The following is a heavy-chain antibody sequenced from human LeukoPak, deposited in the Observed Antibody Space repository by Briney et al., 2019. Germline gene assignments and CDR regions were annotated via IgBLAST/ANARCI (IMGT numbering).Heavy chain of an antibody. J-gene: IGHJ4*02. D-gene: IGHD6-13*01. CDR3: ARGAKPPGYSSSWSEVWHFDY. CDR2: INPSSGGT. CDR1: GYTFTGYY. V-gene: IGHV1-2*02. Sequence: ASVKVSCKASGYTFTGYYMHWVRQAPGQGLEWMGWINPSSGGTNYAQKFQGRVTMTRDTSISTAYMELSSLRSEDTAVYYCARGAKPPGYSSSWSEVWHFDYWGQGTLVTVSS.